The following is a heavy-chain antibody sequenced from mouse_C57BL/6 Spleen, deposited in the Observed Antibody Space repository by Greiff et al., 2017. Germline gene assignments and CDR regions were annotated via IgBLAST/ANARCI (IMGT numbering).Heavy chain of an antibody. D-gene: IGHD2-13*01. CDR3: ARDEVRAMDY. J-gene: IGHJ4*01. V-gene: IGHV5-4*01. Sequence: EVKLMESGGGLVKPGGSLKLSCAASGFTFSSYAMSWVRQTPEKRLEWVATISDGGSYTYYPDNVKGRFTISRDNAKNNLYLQMSHLKSEDTAMYYCARDEVRAMDYWGQGTSVTVSS. CDR1: GFTFSSYA. CDR2: ISDGGSYT.